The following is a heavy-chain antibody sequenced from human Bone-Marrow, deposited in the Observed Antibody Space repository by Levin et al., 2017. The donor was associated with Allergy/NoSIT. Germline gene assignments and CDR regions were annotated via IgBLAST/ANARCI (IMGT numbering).Heavy chain of an antibody. V-gene: IGHV3-53*01. Sequence: GGSLRLSCAGSGFTVTCNYMTWVRQAPGKGLEWVSVVYRGGSTYYADSVKGRVTISRDHSKNTLYLQMNRLRVEDTAVYYCAGGGTYDHGLDIWGQGTMVTVSS. CDR2: VYRGGST. CDR1: GFTVTCNY. J-gene: IGHJ3*02. D-gene: IGHD1/OR15-1a*01. CDR3: AGGGTYDHGLDI.